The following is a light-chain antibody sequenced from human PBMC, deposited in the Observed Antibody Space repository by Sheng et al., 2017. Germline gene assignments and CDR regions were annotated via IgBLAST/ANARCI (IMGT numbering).Light chain of an antibody. CDR1: SDNVGYQG. J-gene: IGLJ3*02. CDR2: RNN. CDR3: SAWDSSLTAWV. V-gene: IGLV10-54*01. Sequence: QAGLTQPPSVSKGLRQTATLTCTGNSDNVGYQGAAWLQQHQGHPPKLLSYRNNNRPLGISERFSASRSGNTASLTITGLQPEDEADYYCSAWDSSLTAWVFGGGTKLTVL.